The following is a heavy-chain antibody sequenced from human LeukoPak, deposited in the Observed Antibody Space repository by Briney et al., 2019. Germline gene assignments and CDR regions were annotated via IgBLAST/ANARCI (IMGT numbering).Heavy chain of an antibody. D-gene: IGHD3-9*01. CDR3: ARDRLRSRYDILTGYYY. CDR2: ISSSGSTI. V-gene: IGHV3-11*01. CDR1: GFTFSDYY. Sequence: GGSLRLSCAASGFTFSDYYMSWIRQAPGKGLEWVSYISSSGSTIYYADSVKGRFTISRDNAKNTLYLQMNSLRAEDTAVYYCARDRLRSRYDILTGYYYWGQGTLVTVSS. J-gene: IGHJ4*02.